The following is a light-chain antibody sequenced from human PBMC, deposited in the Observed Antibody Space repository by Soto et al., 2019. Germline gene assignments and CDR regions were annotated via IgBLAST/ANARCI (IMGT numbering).Light chain of an antibody. CDR1: QTISSW. V-gene: IGKV1-5*01. CDR2: DAS. J-gene: IGKJ1*01. Sequence: RVKQSPATLSGSVGDRVTITCRASQTISSWLAWYQQKPGKAPNLLIYDASSLESGVPSRFSGIGSGTEFTLPFSSLPPDDFATDDCQQYYSYWTFCQGTNVDIK. CDR3: QQYYSYWT.